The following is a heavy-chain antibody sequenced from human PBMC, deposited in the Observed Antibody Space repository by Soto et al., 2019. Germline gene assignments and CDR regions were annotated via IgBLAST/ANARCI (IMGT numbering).Heavy chain of an antibody. Sequence: GGSLRLACAASGFTFSDYYMSWIRQAPGKGLEWVSYISSSSSYTNYADSVKGRFTISRDNAKNSLYLQMNSLRAEDTAVYYCARGYCSSTSCDYYYYGTDVWGPGTTVTVSS. CDR3: ARGYCSSTSCDYYYYGTDV. J-gene: IGHJ6*02. D-gene: IGHD2-2*01. V-gene: IGHV3-11*06. CDR2: ISSSSSYT. CDR1: GFTFSDYY.